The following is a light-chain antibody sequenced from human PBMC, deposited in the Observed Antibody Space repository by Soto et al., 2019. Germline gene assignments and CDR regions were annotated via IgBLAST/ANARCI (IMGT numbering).Light chain of an antibody. CDR1: QSVSSY. CDR2: DAS. Sequence: EIVLTQSPATLSLSPGEIATLSCRASQSVSSYLAWYQQKPGQAPRLLIYDASNRATGIPARFIGSGSGTDFALTISRLEPEDFAVYYCQQRSNWPLTFGGGTKVEIK. J-gene: IGKJ4*01. V-gene: IGKV3-11*01. CDR3: QQRSNWPLT.